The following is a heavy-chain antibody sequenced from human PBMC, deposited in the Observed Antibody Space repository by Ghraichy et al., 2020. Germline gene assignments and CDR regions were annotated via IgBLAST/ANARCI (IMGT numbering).Heavy chain of an antibody. D-gene: IGHD6-6*01. V-gene: IGHV3-48*02. CDR1: GFTFSSYS. Sequence: GGSLRLSCAASGFTFSSYSMNWVRQAPGKGLEWVSYISSSSSTIYYADSVKGRFTISRDNAKNSLYLQMNSLRDEDTAVYYCARDLGQLVAGMHYYYYGMDVWGQGTTVTVSS. J-gene: IGHJ6*02. CDR3: ARDLGQLVAGMHYYYYGMDV. CDR2: ISSSSSTI.